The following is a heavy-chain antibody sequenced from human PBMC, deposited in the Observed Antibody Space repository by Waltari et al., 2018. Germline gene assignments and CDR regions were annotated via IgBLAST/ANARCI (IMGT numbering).Heavy chain of an antibody. V-gene: IGHV3-23*01. J-gene: IGHJ4*02. CDR2: ISITGRGSGT. Sequence: EVQLLESGGGLVQPGVSLRLSCAASGFTFSSHAMSWVRRVPGKGLEWVLGISITGRGSGTNYAASVKGRFTISRDNSRNTLYLQMNSLRADDTALYYCATWRVPYYFDYWGQGTLVTVSS. CDR3: ATWRVPYYFDY. CDR1: GFTFSSHA. D-gene: IGHD3-3*01.